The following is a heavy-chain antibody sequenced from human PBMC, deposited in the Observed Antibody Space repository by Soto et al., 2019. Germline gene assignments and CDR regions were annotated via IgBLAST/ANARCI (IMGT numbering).Heavy chain of an antibody. CDR3: ARVIAAADY. J-gene: IGHJ4*02. CDR2: ISYDGSNK. V-gene: IGHV3-30-3*01. Sequence: GGSLRLSCASSGFTFSSYAMHWVRQAPGKGLEWVAVISYDGSNKYYADSVKGRFTISRDNSKNTLYLQMNSLRAEDTAVYYCARVIAAADYWGQGTLVTVSS. CDR1: GFTFSSYA. D-gene: IGHD6-13*01.